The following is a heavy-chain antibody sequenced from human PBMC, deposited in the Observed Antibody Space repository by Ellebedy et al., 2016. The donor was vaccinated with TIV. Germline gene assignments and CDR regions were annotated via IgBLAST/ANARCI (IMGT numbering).Heavy chain of an antibody. J-gene: IGHJ4*02. V-gene: IGHV1-18*01. Sequence: AASVKVSCKASGYTFTNYDISWVRQAPGQGLEWMGWITSYNVNTHYVQKLQGRVSMTTDTSTSTAYMELRRLRSDDTAVYYCARGGQWLALDYWGQGTLVTVSS. D-gene: IGHD6-19*01. CDR1: GYTFTNYD. CDR3: ARGGQWLALDY. CDR2: ITSYNVNT.